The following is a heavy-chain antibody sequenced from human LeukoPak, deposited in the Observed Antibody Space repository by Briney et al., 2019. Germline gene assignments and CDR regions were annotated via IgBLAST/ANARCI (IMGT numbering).Heavy chain of an antibody. J-gene: IGHJ4*02. Sequence: GGSLRLSCAASGFIIGDYAMHWVRHAPGKGLEWVSLASGNGDGTYYADSVKGRFTISRDNSKNSLYLQMNGLRTEDTALYYCARASPRGWYHWNYYFDYWGQGPLVIV. V-gene: IGHV3-43*02. CDR1: GFIIGDYA. CDR3: ARASPRGWYHWNYYFDY. D-gene: IGHD1-7*01. CDR2: ASGNGDGT.